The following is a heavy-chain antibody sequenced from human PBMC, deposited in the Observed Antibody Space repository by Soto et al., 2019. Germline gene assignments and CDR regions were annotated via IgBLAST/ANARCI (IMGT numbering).Heavy chain of an antibody. CDR1: GFTFSSYA. CDR3: ANVPRGNYYYGMDV. CDR2: ISGSGGST. V-gene: IGHV3-23*01. Sequence: GGSLRLSYAASGFTFSSYAMSWVRQAPGKGLEWVSAISGSGGSTYYADSVKGRFTISRDNSKNTLYLQMNSLRAEDTAVYYCANVPRGNYYYGMDVWGQGTTVTVSS. J-gene: IGHJ6*02. D-gene: IGHD1-26*01.